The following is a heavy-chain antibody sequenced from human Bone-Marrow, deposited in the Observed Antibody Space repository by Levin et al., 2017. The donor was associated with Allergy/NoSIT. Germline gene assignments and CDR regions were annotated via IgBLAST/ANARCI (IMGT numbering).Heavy chain of an antibody. CDR3: ARVAGHYAILTGYVNWFDS. Sequence: GSLRLSCAVSGGSISGYRWSWVRQPPGKGPEWLGNIYHTGNTNYNPSLKSRVTISVDTSKNQFSLKLTSVTAADTAVYYCARVAGHYAILTGYVNWFDSWGQGTLVTVSS. CDR2: IYHTGNT. CDR1: GGSISGYR. V-gene: IGHV4-59*01. J-gene: IGHJ5*01. D-gene: IGHD3-9*01.